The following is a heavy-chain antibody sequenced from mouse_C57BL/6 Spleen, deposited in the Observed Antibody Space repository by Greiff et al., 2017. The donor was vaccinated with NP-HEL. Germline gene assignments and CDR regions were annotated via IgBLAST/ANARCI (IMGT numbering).Heavy chain of an antibody. Sequence: VQLVESGPGLVAPSQSLSITCTVSGFSLTSYAISWVRQPPGKGLEWLGVIWTGGGTNYNSALISRLSISKNNSKSQVFLKMNSLQTDDTARYYCARSYDGYYEGFAYWGQGTLVTVSA. D-gene: IGHD2-3*01. J-gene: IGHJ3*01. V-gene: IGHV2-9-1*01. CDR3: ARSYDGYYEGFAY. CDR1: GFSLTSYA. CDR2: IWTGGGT.